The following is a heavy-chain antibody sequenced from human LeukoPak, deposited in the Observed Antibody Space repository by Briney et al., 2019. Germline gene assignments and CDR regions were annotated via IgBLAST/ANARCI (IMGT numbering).Heavy chain of an antibody. J-gene: IGHJ4*02. V-gene: IGHV3-15*01. CDR1: GFTFSNAW. CDR3: ASEILVATDC. Sequence: EGSLRLSCAAAGFTFSNAWMSWVRPAPGKGLEWVGHFKSKTDGVTTDYAEPVKARFTISRDDSKNKLYLQMNRLRAEDTAVYYCASEILVATDCWGQGTLVTVSS. CDR2: FKSKTDGVTT. D-gene: IGHD5-12*01.